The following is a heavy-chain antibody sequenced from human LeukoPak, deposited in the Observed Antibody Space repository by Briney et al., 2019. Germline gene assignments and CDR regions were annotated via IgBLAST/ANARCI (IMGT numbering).Heavy chain of an antibody. CDR2: ISYDGSNK. CDR3: AKEGSYGYWYFDY. J-gene: IGHJ4*02. CDR1: GFTFSSYG. V-gene: IGHV3-30*18. Sequence: GGSLRLSCAASGFTFSSYGMHWVRQAPGKGLEWVAVISYDGSNKYYADSVKGRFTISRDNSKNTLYLQMNSLRAEDTAVYYCAKEGSYGYWYFDYWGQGILVTASS. D-gene: IGHD5-18*01.